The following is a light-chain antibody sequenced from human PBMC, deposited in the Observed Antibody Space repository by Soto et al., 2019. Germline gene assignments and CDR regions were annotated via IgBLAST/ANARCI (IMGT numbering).Light chain of an antibody. J-gene: IGKJ1*01. CDR3: QQNGDSVTWT. Sequence: EVVLTQSPGTVSSSPGERATLSCRASQSVTSNYLAWYQQKPGQAPRLLIYAASSRATGIPDRFSGSGSGTDFTHSISRLQPEELAVYYCQQNGDSVTWTFGQGTKVE. V-gene: IGKV3-20*01. CDR1: QSVTSNY. CDR2: AAS.